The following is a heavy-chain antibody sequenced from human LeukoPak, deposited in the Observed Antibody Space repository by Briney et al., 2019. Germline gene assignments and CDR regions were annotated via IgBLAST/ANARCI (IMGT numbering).Heavy chain of an antibody. D-gene: IGHD3-3*01. J-gene: IGHJ4*02. CDR2: ISGSGGST. CDR3: AKEPHYDFWSAEKYYFDY. CDR1: GFTFSSYA. V-gene: IGHV3-23*01. Sequence: GGSLRLSCAASGFTFSSYAMSWVRQAPGKGLEWVSAISGSGGSTYYADSVKGRFTISRDNSKNTLYLQMHSLRAEDTAVYYCAKEPHYDFWSAEKYYFDYWGQGTLVTVSS.